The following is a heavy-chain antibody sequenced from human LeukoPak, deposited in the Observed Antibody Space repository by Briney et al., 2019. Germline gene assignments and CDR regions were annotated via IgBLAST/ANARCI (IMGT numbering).Heavy chain of an antibody. Sequence: PSETLSLTCTVSGYSISSGYYWGWSRQPPGKGLEWIGSIYYSGSTYYNPSLKSRVTISVDTSKNQFSLKLSSVTAADTAVYYCARAPTYYYMDVWGKGTTVTISS. J-gene: IGHJ6*03. CDR3: ARAPTYYYMDV. CDR1: GYSISSGYY. CDR2: IYYSGST. V-gene: IGHV4-38-2*02.